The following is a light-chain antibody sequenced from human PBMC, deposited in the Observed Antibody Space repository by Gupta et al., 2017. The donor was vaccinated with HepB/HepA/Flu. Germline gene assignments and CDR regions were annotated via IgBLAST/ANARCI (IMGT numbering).Light chain of an antibody. CDR3: QSGENSRTAVV. J-gene: IGLJ2*01. CDR2: ANS. V-gene: IGLV1-40*01. CDR1: RSTIGAHYD. Sequence: QSVLPQPPSVSGAPARMVTISCTGSRSTIGAHYDVNWYQHLPGTAPKLLIYANSNRPSGVPDRFSGSKSGTTAALATTGLQAEDEAHYYCQSGENSRTAVVFGGGTKLTVL.